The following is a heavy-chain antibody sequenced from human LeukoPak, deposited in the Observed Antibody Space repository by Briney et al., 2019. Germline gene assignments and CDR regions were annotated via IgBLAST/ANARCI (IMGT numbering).Heavy chain of an antibody. CDR1: GFTFSSYE. CDR3: ARRMGDYDSSPFDY. D-gene: IGHD3-22*01. Sequence: GGSLRLSCAASGFTFSSYEMNWVRQAPGKGLEWVSYISSSGSTIYYADSVKGRFTISRDNAKNSLYLQMNSLRAEDTAVYYCARRMGDYDSSPFDYWGQGTLVTVST. V-gene: IGHV3-48*03. CDR2: ISSSGSTI. J-gene: IGHJ4*02.